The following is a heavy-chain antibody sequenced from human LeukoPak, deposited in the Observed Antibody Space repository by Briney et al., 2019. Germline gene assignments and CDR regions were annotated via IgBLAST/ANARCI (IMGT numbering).Heavy chain of an antibody. V-gene: IGHV1-2*02. CDR3: ARDLRDGVDAFDI. D-gene: IGHD5-24*01. CDR1: GYXFTGYY. J-gene: IGHJ3*02. Sequence: ASVKVSCKASGYXFTGYYIHWVRQAPGQGLEWMGWINPNSGGTNYAQKFQGRVTMTRDTSISTAYMELSRLRSDDTAVYYCARDLRDGVDAFDIWGQGTMVTVSS. CDR2: INPNSGGT.